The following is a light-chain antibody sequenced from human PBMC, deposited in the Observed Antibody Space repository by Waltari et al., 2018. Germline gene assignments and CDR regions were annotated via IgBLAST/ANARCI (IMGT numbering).Light chain of an antibody. CDR2: DAS. CDR1: QSVRSY. CDR3: QQRSNWLLT. Sequence: EIVLTQSPATLSLSPGERATLPCRASQSVRSYLAWYQQKPGQAPRLLIYDASNRATGIPARFSGSGSGTDFTLTISSLEPEDFAVYYCQQRSNWLLTFGPGTKVDIK. V-gene: IGKV3-11*01. J-gene: IGKJ3*01.